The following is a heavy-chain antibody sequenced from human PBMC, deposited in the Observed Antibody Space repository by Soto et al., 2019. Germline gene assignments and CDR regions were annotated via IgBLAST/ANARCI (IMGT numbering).Heavy chain of an antibody. CDR3: ATPTVASYYDFWSGSHMGNDYYYGMDV. CDR1: GGSISSSSYY. Sequence: SETLSLTCTVSGGSISSSSYYWGWIRQPPGKGLEWIGSIYYSGSTYYNPSLKSRVTISVDTSKNQFSLKLSSVTAADTAVYYCATPTVASYYDFWSGSHMGNDYYYGMDVWGQGTTVTVSS. V-gene: IGHV4-39*01. CDR2: IYYSGST. D-gene: IGHD3-3*01. J-gene: IGHJ6*02.